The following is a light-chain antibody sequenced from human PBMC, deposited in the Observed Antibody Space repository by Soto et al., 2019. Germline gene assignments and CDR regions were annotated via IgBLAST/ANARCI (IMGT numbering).Light chain of an antibody. CDR2: GAS. V-gene: IGKV3-20*01. Sequence: EIVLTQSPGTLSLSPGERATLSCRASQSVTSNYLAWYQQKPGRAPSLLIYGASARAAGIPDRFSGSGTGTDFALTISGLEPEDFAVYFCQQYASSPWTFGQGTKVEIK. CDR1: QSVTSNY. CDR3: QQYASSPWT. J-gene: IGKJ1*01.